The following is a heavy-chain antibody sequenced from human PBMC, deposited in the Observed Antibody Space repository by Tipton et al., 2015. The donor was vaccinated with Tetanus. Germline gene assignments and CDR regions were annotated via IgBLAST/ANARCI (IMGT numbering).Heavy chain of an antibody. J-gene: IGHJ6*04. CDR2: ISGSALRP. CDR1: GSTLSRYT. Sequence: SLRLSCAASGSTLSRYTLNWVRQAPGKGLEWVSAISGSALRPYYADSVKGRFTISRDNSKNTLWLQLNSLRADDTAIYYCAKEALGVLDVWGKGTTVTVSS. V-gene: IGHV3-23*01. CDR3: AKEALGVLDV.